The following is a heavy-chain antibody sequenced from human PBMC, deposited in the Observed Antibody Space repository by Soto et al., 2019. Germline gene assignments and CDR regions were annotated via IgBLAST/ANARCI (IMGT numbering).Heavy chain of an antibody. Sequence: VQLLESGGGLVQPGGSLRLSCAASGFTFSSYAMSWVRQAPGKGLEWVSAISGSGGSTYYADSVKGRFTISRDNSKNTLYLQMNSLRAEDTAVYYCAKVGYCSGGSCLEYFQHWGQGTLVTVSS. J-gene: IGHJ1*01. CDR1: GFTFSSYA. D-gene: IGHD2-15*01. CDR3: AKVGYCSGGSCLEYFQH. CDR2: ISGSGGST. V-gene: IGHV3-23*01.